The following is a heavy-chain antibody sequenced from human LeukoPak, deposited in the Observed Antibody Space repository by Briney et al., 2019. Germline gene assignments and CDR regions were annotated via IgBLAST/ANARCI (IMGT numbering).Heavy chain of an antibody. V-gene: IGHV1-18*01. CDR2: ISAYNGNT. Sequence: ASVKDSCKASGYTFTSYGISWVRQAPGQGLEWMGWISAYNGNTNYAQKLQGRVTMTTDTSTSTAYMELRSLRSDDTAVYYCARDGIVVVPAATWNDYWGQGTLVTVSS. J-gene: IGHJ4*02. D-gene: IGHD2-2*01. CDR1: GYTFTSYG. CDR3: ARDGIVVVPAATWNDY.